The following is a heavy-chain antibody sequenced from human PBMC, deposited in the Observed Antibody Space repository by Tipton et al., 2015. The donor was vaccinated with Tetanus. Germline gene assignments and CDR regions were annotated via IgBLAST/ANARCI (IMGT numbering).Heavy chain of an antibody. CDR1: GFTFNKYE. V-gene: IGHV3-30-3*01. CDR2: ISFDGNNK. CDR3: ARDPQTYFDY. Sequence: SLRLFCVASGFTFNKYEMDWVRQAPGKGLEWVALISFDGNNKHYADSVKGRFTISRDDSKSTLYLEMNSLRVEDSAFYYCARDPQTYFDYWGQGTLVTVSS. J-gene: IGHJ4*02.